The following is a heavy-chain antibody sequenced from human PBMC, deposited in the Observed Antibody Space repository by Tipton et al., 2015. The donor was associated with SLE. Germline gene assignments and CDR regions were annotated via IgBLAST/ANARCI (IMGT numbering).Heavy chain of an antibody. Sequence: SLRLSCAASGFTFDDYAMHWVRQAPGKGLEWVANIKQDGSEKYYVDSVKGRFTISRDNAKNSLYLQMNSLRAEDTAAYYCARPRLGYCSGGSCPGWFDPWGQGTLVTVSS. J-gene: IGHJ5*01. CDR1: GFTFDDYA. D-gene: IGHD2-15*01. CDR3: ARPRLGYCSGGSCPGWFDP. V-gene: IGHV3-7*01. CDR2: IKQDGSEK.